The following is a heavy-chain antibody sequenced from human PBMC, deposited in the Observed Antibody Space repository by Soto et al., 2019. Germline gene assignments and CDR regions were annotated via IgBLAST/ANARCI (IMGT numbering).Heavy chain of an antibody. CDR2: IKSKTDGGTT. CDR3: TTSLYYYDSSGYSGAFDI. D-gene: IGHD3-22*01. V-gene: IGHV3-15*07. J-gene: IGHJ3*02. CDR1: GFTFSNAW. Sequence: EVQLVESGGGLVKPGGSLRLSCAASGFTFSNAWMNWVRQAPGKGLEWVGRIKSKTDGGTTDYAAPVKGRFTISRDDSKNTLYLQMNSLKTEDTAVYYCTTSLYYYDSSGYSGAFDIWGQGTMVTVSS.